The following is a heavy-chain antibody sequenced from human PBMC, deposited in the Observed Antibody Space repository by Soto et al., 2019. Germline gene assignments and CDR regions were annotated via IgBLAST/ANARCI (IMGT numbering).Heavy chain of an antibody. J-gene: IGHJ4*02. CDR1: GGSISSYY. Sequence: SETLSLTCTVSGGSISSYYWSWIRQPPGKGLEWIGYIFYSGSTNYNPSLKSRVTISVDTSKNQFSLRLRSMTAADTAAYYCARGQQQLGYWGQGTLVTVSS. CDR3: ARGQQQLGY. V-gene: IGHV4-59*01. D-gene: IGHD6-13*01. CDR2: IFYSGST.